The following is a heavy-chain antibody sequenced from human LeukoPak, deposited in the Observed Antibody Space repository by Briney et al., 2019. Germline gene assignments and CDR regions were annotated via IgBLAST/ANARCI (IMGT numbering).Heavy chain of an antibody. Sequence: PGGSLRLSCAASGFTFSTYAMLWVRQAPGEGLECVASISEDGTNKDYADSVKGLFTISRDNSRNTLYVYLQMDSLRVEDTALYFCARGAIVGPTYWLDPWGQGNLVTVSS. J-gene: IGHJ5*02. CDR2: ISEDGTNK. V-gene: IGHV3-30-3*01. CDR3: ARGAIVGPTYWLDP. D-gene: IGHD1-26*01. CDR1: GFTFSTYA.